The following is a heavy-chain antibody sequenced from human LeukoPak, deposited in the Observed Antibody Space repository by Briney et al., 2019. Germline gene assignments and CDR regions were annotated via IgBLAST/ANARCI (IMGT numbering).Heavy chain of an antibody. CDR2: IYYSGST. D-gene: IGHD3-22*01. J-gene: IGHJ4*02. Sequence: SETLSLTCTVSGGSISSYYWSWIRQPPGKGLEWIGYIYYSGSTNYNPSLKSRVTISVDTSKNQFSLKLSSVTAADTAVYYWAKTEAYYYDSSGYYFDYWGQGTLVTVSS. CDR1: GGSISSYY. CDR3: AKTEAYYYDSSGYYFDY. V-gene: IGHV4-59*08.